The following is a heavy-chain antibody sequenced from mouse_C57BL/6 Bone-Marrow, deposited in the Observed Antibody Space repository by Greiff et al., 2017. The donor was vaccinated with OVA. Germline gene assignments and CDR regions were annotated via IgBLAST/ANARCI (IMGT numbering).Heavy chain of an antibody. J-gene: IGHJ1*03. V-gene: IGHV14-4*01. CDR1: GFNIKDDY. CDR3: TAKTYYGSSSYWYFDV. Sequence: EVQLQQSGAELVRPGASVKLSCTASGFNIKDDYMHWVKQRPEQGLEWIGWIDPENGDTEYASKFQGKATITAATSSNTAYLQHSSLTSEDTAVYYYTAKTYYGSSSYWYFDVWGTGTTVTVSS. CDR2: IDPENGDT. D-gene: IGHD1-1*01.